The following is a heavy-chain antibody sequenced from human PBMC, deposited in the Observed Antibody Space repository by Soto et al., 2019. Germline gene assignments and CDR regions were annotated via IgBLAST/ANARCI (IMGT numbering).Heavy chain of an antibody. CDR3: ATRTALPHYYHRGLDV. J-gene: IGHJ6*02. CDR2: ISYSGTT. V-gene: IGHV4-59*01. D-gene: IGHD2-21*02. Sequence: SETLSLTCTVSGASLNSYYWNWIRQPPGGGLEWLGFISYSGTTNYTPSLRSRVAISIDPSKNQFSLKLTSVTAADTAVYYCATRTALPHYYHRGLDVWGQGAPVTVSS. CDR1: GASLNSYY.